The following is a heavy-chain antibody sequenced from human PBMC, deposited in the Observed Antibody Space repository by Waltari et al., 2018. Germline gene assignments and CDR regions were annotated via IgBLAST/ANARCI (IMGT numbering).Heavy chain of an antibody. CDR1: GFTFSSYA. J-gene: IGHJ4*02. V-gene: IGHV3-23*01. CDR2: SRASGGNT. D-gene: IGHD5-18*01. Sequence: EVQLLESGGGLAQPGGSLRLSCAASGFTFSSYAMSWVRQAPGKGREWVSSSRASGGNTYYADSGKGRFTISRDNMKNTINLQMNSLRAEDTAVYFCAKGDTGRSAPSDYWGQGTLVTVSS. CDR3: AKGDTGRSAPSDY.